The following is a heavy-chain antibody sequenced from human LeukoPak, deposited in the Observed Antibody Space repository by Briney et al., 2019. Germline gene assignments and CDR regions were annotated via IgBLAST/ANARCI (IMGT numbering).Heavy chain of an antibody. V-gene: IGHV1-2*02. CDR1: GYTFTGYY. CDR3: AREASYYDSSGYYYAYFDY. Sequence: EASVKVSCKASGYTFTGYYMHWVRQAPGQGLEWMGWINPNSGGTNYAQKFQGRVTMTRDTSISTAYMELSRLRSDDTAVYYCAREASYYDSSGYYYAYFDYWGQGTLVTVSS. D-gene: IGHD3-22*01. CDR2: INPNSGGT. J-gene: IGHJ4*02.